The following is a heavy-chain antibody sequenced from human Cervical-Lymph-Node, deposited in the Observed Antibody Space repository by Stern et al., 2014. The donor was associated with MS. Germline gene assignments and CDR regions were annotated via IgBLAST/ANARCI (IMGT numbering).Heavy chain of an antibody. CDR2: INTNSGAT. CDR3: ARISLGSGIDY. Sequence: VHLVQSGAEVKKPGASVKVTCKTSENTFTGYYIHWGRQAPGQGLEWMGWINTNSGATNSAQWFQDRVSLTRYPSNSLAYMALDRLTSDDTAVYYCARISLGSGIDYWGQGSLVTVSS. V-gene: IGHV1-2*02. J-gene: IGHJ4*02. CDR1: ENTFTGYY. D-gene: IGHD1-26*01.